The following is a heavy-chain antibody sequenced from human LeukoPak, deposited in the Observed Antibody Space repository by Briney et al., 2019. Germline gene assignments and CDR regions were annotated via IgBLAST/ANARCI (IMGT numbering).Heavy chain of an antibody. CDR2: ISSNGRNT. J-gene: IGHJ4*02. V-gene: IGHV3-64*01. CDR1: GFTFSSCA. CDR3: AREDYGSGSYPLDY. Sequence: PGGSLRLSCAASGFTFSSCALHWVRQAPGKGLEYVSAISSNGRNTYYANSVKGRFTISRDNSKNTLYLQMGSLRAEDMAVYYCAREDYGSGSYPLDYWGQGTLVTVSS. D-gene: IGHD3-10*01.